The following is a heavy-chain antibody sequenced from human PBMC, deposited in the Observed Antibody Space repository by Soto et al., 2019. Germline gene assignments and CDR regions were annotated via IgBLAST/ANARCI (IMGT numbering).Heavy chain of an antibody. D-gene: IGHD6-13*01. Sequence: GESLKISCQGSGYSFTSYWINWVRQMPGKGLEWMGIIYPGDSDIRYSPSFQGQVTISADKSINTAYLQWRSLKASDTAVYYCARHHGSPGSYFGMDVWGQGATVTVSS. CDR3: ARHHGSPGSYFGMDV. CDR1: GYSFTSYW. J-gene: IGHJ6*02. CDR2: IYPGDSDI. V-gene: IGHV5-51*01.